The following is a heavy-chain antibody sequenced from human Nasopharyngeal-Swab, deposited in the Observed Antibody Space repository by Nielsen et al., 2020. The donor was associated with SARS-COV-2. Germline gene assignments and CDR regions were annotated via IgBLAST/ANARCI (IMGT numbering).Heavy chain of an antibody. Sequence: GGSLRLSCAASGFTFDDYGMSWVRQAPGKGLEWVSGINWNGGSTGYADSVKGRFTIPRDNAKNSLYLQMNSLRAEDTALYHCAREGGYCSGGSCPYYGMDVWGQGTTVTVSS. D-gene: IGHD2-15*01. V-gene: IGHV3-20*01. CDR2: INWNGGST. J-gene: IGHJ6*02. CDR3: AREGGYCSGGSCPYYGMDV. CDR1: GFTFDDYG.